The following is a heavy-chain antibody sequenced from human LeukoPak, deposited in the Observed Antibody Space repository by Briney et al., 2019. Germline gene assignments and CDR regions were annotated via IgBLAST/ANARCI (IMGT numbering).Heavy chain of an antibody. CDR2: IYYSGST. Sequence: SETLSLTCTVSGGSISTSSYYWGWIRQPPGKGLEWIGSIYYSGSTFYNPSLKSRLTISVDKSKTQFSLKLSSVTAADTAVYYCARDKWEPRYAFDIWGQGTMVTVSS. J-gene: IGHJ3*02. D-gene: IGHD1-26*01. CDR3: ARDKWEPRYAFDI. CDR1: GGSISTSSYY. V-gene: IGHV4-39*07.